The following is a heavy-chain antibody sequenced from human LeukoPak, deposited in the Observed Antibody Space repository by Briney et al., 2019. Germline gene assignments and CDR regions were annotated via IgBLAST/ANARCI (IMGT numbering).Heavy chain of an antibody. CDR1: GFTFTSYA. Sequence: GGSLRLSCAASGFTFTSYAMSWVRQAPGKGLEWVSSIVGSGGTTYYADSVKGRFTVSVDNSKNTLYLQVNSLRPEDTAVYYCAKGSTTWGYYFDYWGQGTLVTVSS. V-gene: IGHV3-23*01. CDR3: AKGSTTWGYYFDY. CDR2: IVGSGGTT. J-gene: IGHJ4*02. D-gene: IGHD6-13*01.